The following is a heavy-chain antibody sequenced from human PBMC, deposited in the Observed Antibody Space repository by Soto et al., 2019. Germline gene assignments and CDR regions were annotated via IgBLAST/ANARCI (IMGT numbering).Heavy chain of an antibody. V-gene: IGHV1-69*13. CDR3: ARFMVRGVNYYFDY. D-gene: IGHD3-10*01. CDR2: IIPIFGTA. Sequence: ASVKVSCKASGGTFSSYSMSWVRQAPGQGLEWMGGIIPIFGTANYAQKFQGRVTITADESTSTAYMELSSLRSEDTAVYYCARFMVRGVNYYFDYWGQGTLVTVSS. J-gene: IGHJ4*02. CDR1: GGTFSSYS.